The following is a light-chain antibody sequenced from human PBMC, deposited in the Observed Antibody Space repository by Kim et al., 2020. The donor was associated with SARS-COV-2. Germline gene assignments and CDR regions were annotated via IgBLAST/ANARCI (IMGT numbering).Light chain of an antibody. J-gene: IGKJ4*01. V-gene: IGKV3-11*01. CDR3: QQRSDWPQVT. CDR1: QSVRSS. Sequence: PGERATLSCRASQSVRSSLAWYQQRPGQAPRLLIYDASNRATGIPARFSGSGSGTDFTLTISSLEPEDFAVYYCQQRSDWPQVTFGGGTKLEIK. CDR2: DAS.